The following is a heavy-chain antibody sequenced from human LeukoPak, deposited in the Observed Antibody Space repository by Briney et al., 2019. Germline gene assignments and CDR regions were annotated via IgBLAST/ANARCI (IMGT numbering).Heavy chain of an antibody. CDR1: GGSFSGYY. J-gene: IGHJ4*02. D-gene: IGHD5-18*01. CDR2: INHSGST. V-gene: IGHV4-34*01. CDR3: AREDTAMVIPFDY. Sequence: PSETLSLTCAVYGGSFSGYYWSWIRQPPGKGLEWIGEINHSGSTNYNPSLKSRVTISVDTSKNQFSLKLSSVTAADTAVYYCAREDTAMVIPFDYWGQGTLVTISS.